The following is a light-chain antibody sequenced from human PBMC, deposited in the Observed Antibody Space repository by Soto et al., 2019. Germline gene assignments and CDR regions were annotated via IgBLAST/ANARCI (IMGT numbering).Light chain of an antibody. J-gene: IGLJ1*01. CDR2: EVS. CDR3: SSYTSTNTRYV. V-gene: IGLV2-14*01. CDR1: SSDVGAYNY. Sequence: QSALTQPASVSGSPGQSITISCTGTSSDVGAYNYVSWYQQYPGKAPKLMIYEVSNRPSGVSNRFSGSKSGNTASLTISGLQAEDEDDYYCSSYTSTNTRYVFGSGTKLTVL.